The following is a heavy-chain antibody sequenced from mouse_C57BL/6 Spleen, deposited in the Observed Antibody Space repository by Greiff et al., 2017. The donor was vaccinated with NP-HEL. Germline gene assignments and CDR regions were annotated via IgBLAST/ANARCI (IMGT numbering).Heavy chain of an antibody. CDR2: IHPNSGST. CDR1: GYTFTSYW. Sequence: QVQLQQPGAELVKPGASVKLSCKASGYTFTSYWMHWVKQRPGQGLEWIGMIHPNSGSTNYNEKFKSKATLTVDKSSSTAYMQLSSLTSEDSAVYYCALGAGTPYYYAMDYWGQRTSVTVSS. CDR3: ALGAGTPYYYAMDY. D-gene: IGHD3-3*01. V-gene: IGHV1-64*01. J-gene: IGHJ4*01.